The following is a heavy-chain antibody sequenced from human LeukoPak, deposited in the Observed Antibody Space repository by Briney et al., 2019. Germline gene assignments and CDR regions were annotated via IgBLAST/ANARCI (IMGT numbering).Heavy chain of an antibody. Sequence: GGSLRLSCAASGFTFSSYGMHWVRQAPGKGLEWVAVISYDGSNKYYADSVKGRFTISRDNSKNTLYLQMNSLRAEDTAVYYCATSGSYFWVYWGQGTLVTVSS. CDR3: ATSGSYFWVY. CDR2: ISYDGSNK. D-gene: IGHD1-26*01. J-gene: IGHJ4*02. CDR1: GFTFSSYG. V-gene: IGHV3-30*03.